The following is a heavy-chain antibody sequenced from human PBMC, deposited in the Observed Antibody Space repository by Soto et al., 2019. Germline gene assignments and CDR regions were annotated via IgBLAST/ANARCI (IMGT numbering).Heavy chain of an antibody. CDR3: AGSKSVLRYFDWLLGPFDY. J-gene: IGHJ4*02. CDR1: GGSISSGDYY. V-gene: IGHV4-30-4*01. D-gene: IGHD3-9*01. Sequence: SLIRSHTCTVAGGSISSGDYYWSWIRQPPGKGLEWIGYIYYSGSTYYNPSLKSRVTISVDTSKNQFSLKLSSVTAADTAVYYCAGSKSVLRYFDWLLGPFDYWGQGTLVTVSS. CDR2: IYYSGST.